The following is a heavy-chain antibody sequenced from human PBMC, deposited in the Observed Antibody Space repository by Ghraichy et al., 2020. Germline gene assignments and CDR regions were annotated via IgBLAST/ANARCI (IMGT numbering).Heavy chain of an antibody. CDR1: GGSISSSSYY. D-gene: IGHD6-6*01. V-gene: IGHV4-39*01. J-gene: IGHJ4*02. CDR3: SAVPPPSYYFDY. Sequence: SETLSLTCPVSGGSISSSSYYWGWIRQPPGKGLEWIGSIYYTGSTFYNPSLKSRVTISVATSKNQFSLKLSSVTAADTAVYYCSAVPPPSYYFDYWGQGVLVTVSS. CDR2: IYYTGST.